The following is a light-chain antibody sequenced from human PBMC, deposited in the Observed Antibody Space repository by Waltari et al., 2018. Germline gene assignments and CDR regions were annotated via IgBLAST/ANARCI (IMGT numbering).Light chain of an antibody. CDR1: NIGGNS. CDR3: QVWDTTTDQVI. V-gene: IGLV3-21*02. CDR2: DDI. J-gene: IGLJ2*01. Sequence: SFVLTQPPSVSVAPGQTASITCGGNNIGGNSVHWYQQKPGQAPILVVYDDIDRPSGVPGRLSGSNSGITATLTISSGEAGDEADYYCQVWDTTTDQVIFGGGTRLTVL.